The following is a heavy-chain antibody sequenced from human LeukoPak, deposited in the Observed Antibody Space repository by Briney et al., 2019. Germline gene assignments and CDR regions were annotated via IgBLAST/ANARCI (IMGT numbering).Heavy chain of an antibody. CDR2: ISYDGSNK. CDR1: GFTFSAYG. V-gene: IGHV3-30*03. Sequence: SGGSLRLSCAASGFTFSAYGMHWVRQAPGKGLEWVAIISYDGSNKYYPGSVKGRFTISGDNSKNTLYLQMSSLRAEDTVLYYCARGQPPSYYDMDAWGQGTTVTVSS. J-gene: IGHJ6*02. CDR3: ARGQPPSYYDMDA. D-gene: IGHD6-13*01.